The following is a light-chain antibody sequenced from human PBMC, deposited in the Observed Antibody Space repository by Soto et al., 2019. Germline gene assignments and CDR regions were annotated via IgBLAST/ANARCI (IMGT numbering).Light chain of an antibody. J-gene: IGLJ2*01. V-gene: IGLV2-8*01. CDR3: SSYGGGNTVV. CDR2: EVS. Sequence: QSVLTQPPSASGSPGQSVTISCTGTSSDVGGYNYVSWYQQHPGKAPKLMIYEVSKRPSGVPDRFSGSKSGNTASLTVSGLQAEDEADYYCSSYGGGNTVVVGGGTKLTVL. CDR1: SSDVGGYNY.